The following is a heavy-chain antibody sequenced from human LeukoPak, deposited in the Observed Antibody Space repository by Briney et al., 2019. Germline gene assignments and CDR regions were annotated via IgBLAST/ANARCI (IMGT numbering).Heavy chain of an antibody. J-gene: IGHJ3*02. CDR2: IYYSGRT. Sequence: PSETLSLTCTVSGGSISSGDYYWSWIRQPPGKGLEWIGYIYYSGRTYYNPSLKSRVTISVDTSKNQFSLKLSSVTAADTAVYYCARPLTLGGDAFDIWGQGTMVTVSS. CDR3: ARPLTLGGDAFDI. D-gene: IGHD4-23*01. V-gene: IGHV4-30-4*08. CDR1: GGSISSGDYY.